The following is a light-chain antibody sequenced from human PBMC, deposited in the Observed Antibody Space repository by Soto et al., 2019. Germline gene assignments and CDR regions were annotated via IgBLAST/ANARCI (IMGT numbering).Light chain of an antibody. V-gene: IGLV2-14*03. CDR3: CSYTTSSTYV. CDR2: DVS. J-gene: IGLJ1*01. CDR1: SSDVDGYNY. Sequence: QSVLTQPASVSGSPGQSIAISCTGTSSDVDGYNYVSWYQQHPGKAPKLMIYDVSNRPSGVSNRFSGSKSGNTASLTISGLQAEDEADYYCCSYTTSSTYVFGTGTKLTVL.